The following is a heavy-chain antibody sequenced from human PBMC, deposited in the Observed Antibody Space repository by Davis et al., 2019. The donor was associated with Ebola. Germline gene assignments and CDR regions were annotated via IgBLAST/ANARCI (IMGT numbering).Heavy chain of an antibody. J-gene: IGHJ5*02. D-gene: IGHD3-22*01. CDR3: AKAYDSSGYAWFGP. Sequence: LETLSLTCTVSGGSISSYYWSWIRQPPGKGLEWIGYIYYSGSTNYNPSLKSRVTIPVDTSKNQFSLKLSPVTAADTAVYFCAKAYDSSGYAWFGPWGQGTLVTVSS. CDR2: IYYSGST. V-gene: IGHV4-59*08. CDR1: GGSISSYY.